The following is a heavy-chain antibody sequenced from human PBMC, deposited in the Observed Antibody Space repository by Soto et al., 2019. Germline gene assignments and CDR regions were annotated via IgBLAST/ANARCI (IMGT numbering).Heavy chain of an antibody. CDR3: AKGEMATIRNSFDP. V-gene: IGHV3-23*01. CDR1: AFSLTSCS. J-gene: IGHJ5*02. Sequence: GGSLRLSCVTSAFSLTSCSMSWVRQTPGKGLEWVSALSRSGGATYYADSVKGRFTISRDTSTNTLYLQMSNLRAEDTAIYYCAKGEMATIRNSFDPWGQGXLVTVHS. CDR2: LSRSGGAT. D-gene: IGHD5-12*01.